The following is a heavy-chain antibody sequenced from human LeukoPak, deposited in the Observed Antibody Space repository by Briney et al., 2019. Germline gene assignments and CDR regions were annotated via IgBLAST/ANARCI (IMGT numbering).Heavy chain of an antibody. CDR3: ARDGGVSGYDLLDY. D-gene: IGHD5-12*01. J-gene: IGHJ4*02. Sequence: PGGSLRLSYAASGFTFSSLWMTWVRQAPGKGLEWVANINQDGSEKYFVDSVKGRFTISRDNAKNSVFLQMNSLTVEDTAVYYCARDGGVSGYDLLDYWGQGTLVTVSS. CDR2: INQDGSEK. CDR1: GFTFSSLW. V-gene: IGHV3-7*01.